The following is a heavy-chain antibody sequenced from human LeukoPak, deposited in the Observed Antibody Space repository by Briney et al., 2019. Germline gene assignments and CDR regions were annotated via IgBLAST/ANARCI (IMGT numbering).Heavy chain of an antibody. CDR3: ARSIAVAGTYYFDY. J-gene: IGHJ4*02. CDR1: GGSISSYY. CDR2: IYHSGST. Sequence: PSETLSLTCTVSGGSISSYYWSWIRQPPGKGLEWSGYIYHSGSTYYNPSLKSRVTISVDRSKNQFSLKLSPVTAADTAVYYCARSIAVAGTYYFDYWGQGTLVTVSS. D-gene: IGHD6-19*01. V-gene: IGHV4-59*12.